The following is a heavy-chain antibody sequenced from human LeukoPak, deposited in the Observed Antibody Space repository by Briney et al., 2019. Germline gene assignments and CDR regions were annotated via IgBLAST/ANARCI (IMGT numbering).Heavy chain of an antibody. D-gene: IGHD1-26*01. CDR3: AKDLVGATPSAFDY. CDR1: GFTFSSYG. Sequence: GGSLRLSCAASGFTFSSYGMHWVRQAPGKGLEWVAFIRYDGSNKYYADSVKGRFTISRDNSKNTLYLQMNSLRAEDTAVYYCAKDLVGATPSAFDYWGQGTLVTVSS. V-gene: IGHV3-30*02. CDR2: IRYDGSNK. J-gene: IGHJ4*02.